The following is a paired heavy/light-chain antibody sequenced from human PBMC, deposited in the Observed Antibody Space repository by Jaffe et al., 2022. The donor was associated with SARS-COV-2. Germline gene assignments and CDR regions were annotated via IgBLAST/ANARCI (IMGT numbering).Heavy chain of an antibody. CDR3: ARHDTSGYFSGYFDH. CDR1: GDSIKTSSHY. V-gene: IGHV4-39*01. J-gene: IGHJ4*02. CDR2: IYKSGAT. Sequence: QVLLEESGPGVVKPSETLFLTCTVSGDSIKTSSHYWGWLRQPPGKGLEWIASIYKSGATHYTPSLESRLSISVDTSKNQFSLRLSSLTAAETAVYYCARHDTSGYFSGYFDHWGQGTLVAVSS. D-gene: IGHD5-12*01.
Light chain of an antibody. CDR1: QSVSSH. J-gene: IGKJ1*01. V-gene: IGKV3-11*01. CDR3: QQRSDWPPT. CDR2: DAS. Sequence: EIVLTQSPATLSLSPGERASLSCRASQSVSSHLVWYQQKSGQAPRLLIYDASNRATGIPARFTGSGSGTDFTLTISSLEPEDFAVYYCQQRSDWPPTFGQGTKVEIK.